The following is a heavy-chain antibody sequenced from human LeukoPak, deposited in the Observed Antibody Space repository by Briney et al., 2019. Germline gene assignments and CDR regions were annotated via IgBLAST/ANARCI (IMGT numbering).Heavy chain of an antibody. CDR1: GFTLSSYE. V-gene: IGHV3-23*01. Sequence: GGSLRLSCTVSGFTLSSYEMSWIRQAPGKGLEWVSSIDYDGGSGHYADSVKGRFTISRDNSKNTLYLQMNSLRAEDTAVYYCAKTYSGYDYVGDYWGQGTLVTVSS. CDR3: AKTYSGYDYVGDY. D-gene: IGHD5-12*01. J-gene: IGHJ4*02. CDR2: IDYDGGSG.